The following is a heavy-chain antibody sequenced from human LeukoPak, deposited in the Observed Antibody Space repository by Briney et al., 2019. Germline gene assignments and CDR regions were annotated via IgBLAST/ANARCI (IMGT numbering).Heavy chain of an antibody. Sequence: PGGSLRLSCAASGFTVSSNYMSWVRQAPGKGLEWVSVIYSGGSTYYADSVKGRFTISRDNSKNTLYLQKNSLRAEDTAVYYCTRGVTMATITPLFCWGQGTLVTVSS. D-gene: IGHD5-24*01. CDR1: GFTVSSNY. J-gene: IGHJ4*02. V-gene: IGHV3-66*01. CDR3: TRGVTMATITPLFC. CDR2: IYSGGST.